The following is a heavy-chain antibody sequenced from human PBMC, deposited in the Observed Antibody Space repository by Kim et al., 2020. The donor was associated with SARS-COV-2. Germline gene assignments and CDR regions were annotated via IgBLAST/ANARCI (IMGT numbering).Heavy chain of an antibody. Sequence: GGSLRLSCAASGFSFSSHGMQWVRQAPGKGLEWVTVISAGGTVQLYSDSVKGRFTTSRDNSKKTVDLQMNSLRTEDTAIYYCVKEVRTSAWYFDLWGRGTLVTVSS. CDR1: GFSFSSHG. CDR3: VKEVRTSAWYFDL. D-gene: IGHD1-1*01. V-gene: IGHV3-30*18. J-gene: IGHJ2*01. CDR2: ISAGGTVQ.